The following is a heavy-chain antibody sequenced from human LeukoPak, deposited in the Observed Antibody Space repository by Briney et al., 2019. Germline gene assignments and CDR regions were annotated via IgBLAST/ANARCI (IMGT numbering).Heavy chain of an antibody. CDR2: IHPTGVT. CDR3: VRGEDPYKQGQ. CDR1: GVSLSDYY. Sequence: PSETLSLTCDVSGVSLSDYYWSWIRQPPGKGLEWIGEIHPTGVTNYNPSLMTRVTISPDTSKRQFSLKLTSVTAADTAVYYCVRGEDPYKQGQWRQGAQDTVSS. V-gene: IGHV4-34*01. D-gene: IGHD5-24*01. J-gene: IGHJ4*02.